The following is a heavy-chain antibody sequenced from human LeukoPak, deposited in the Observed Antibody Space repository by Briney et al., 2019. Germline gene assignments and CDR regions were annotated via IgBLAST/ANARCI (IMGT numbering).Heavy chain of an antibody. D-gene: IGHD5-12*01. CDR2: INPNSGDT. Sequence: GASVKVSCKASGYTLTGYYMHWLRQAPGQGLEWMGWINPNSGDTNYAQKFQGRVTMTRDTSISTAYMELSRLTSDDTAVYYCAKNPYEYYFDYWGQRTLVTVSS. V-gene: IGHV1-2*02. CDR1: GYTLTGYY. J-gene: IGHJ4*02. CDR3: AKNPYEYYFDY.